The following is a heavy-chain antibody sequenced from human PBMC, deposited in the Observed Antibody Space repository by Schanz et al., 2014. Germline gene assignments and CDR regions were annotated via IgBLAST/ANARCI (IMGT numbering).Heavy chain of an antibody. D-gene: IGHD1-1*01. CDR1: GFTFRSYA. CDR2: ISSDGSNQ. Sequence: ASGFTFRSYAMHWFRQAPCTGLECEAVISSDGSNQNYAGSVKGRLTIYRDSYKDTLFLQLISVRAEVTNVYYCAKALSLATTTYY. J-gene: IGHJ6*01. V-gene: IGHV3-30*01. CDR3: AKALSLATTTYY.